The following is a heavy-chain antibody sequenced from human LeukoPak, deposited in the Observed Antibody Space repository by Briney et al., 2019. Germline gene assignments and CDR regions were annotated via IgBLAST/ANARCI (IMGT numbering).Heavy chain of an antibody. Sequence: PSETLSLTCAVYGGSFSGYYWSWIRQPPGKGLEWIGEINHSGSTNYNPSLKSRVTISVDTSKNQFSLKLSSVTAADTAVYYCARGGSWRIQSLNYYYYMDVWGKGTTVTVSS. D-gene: IGHD4-11*01. J-gene: IGHJ6*03. CDR1: GGSFSGYY. V-gene: IGHV4-34*01. CDR2: INHSGST. CDR3: ARGGSWRIQSLNYYYYMDV.